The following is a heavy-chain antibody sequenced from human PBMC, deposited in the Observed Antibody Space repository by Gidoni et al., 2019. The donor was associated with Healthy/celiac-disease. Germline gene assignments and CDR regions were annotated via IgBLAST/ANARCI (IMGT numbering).Heavy chain of an antibody. D-gene: IGHD3-22*01. CDR2: ISYDGSNK. CDR3: AKDQPSNYYDSSGYSAAPTGGSDY. Sequence: QVQLVESGGGVVQPGRSLRLSCAASGFTFSSYGMHWFRQAPGKGLEWVAVISYDGSNKYYADSVKGRFTISRDNSKNTLYLQMNSLRAEDTAVYYCAKDQPSNYYDSSGYSAAPTGGSDYWGQGTLVTVSS. J-gene: IGHJ4*02. V-gene: IGHV3-30*18. CDR1: GFTFSSYG.